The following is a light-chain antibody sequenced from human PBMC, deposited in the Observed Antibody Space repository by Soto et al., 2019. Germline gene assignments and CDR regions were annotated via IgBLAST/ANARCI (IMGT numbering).Light chain of an antibody. CDR2: DAS. CDR1: QSISSW. Sequence: DIQMTQSPSTLSASVGDRVTITCRASQSISSWLAWYQQKPGKAPKLLIYDASSLESGVPPRFSGSGSGTEFTLTISSLQPDDFATYYCQQYNNYPLTFGGGTKV. J-gene: IGKJ4*01. V-gene: IGKV1-5*01. CDR3: QQYNNYPLT.